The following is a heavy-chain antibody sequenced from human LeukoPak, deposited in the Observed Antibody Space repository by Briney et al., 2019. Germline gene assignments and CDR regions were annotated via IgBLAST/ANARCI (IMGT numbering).Heavy chain of an antibody. V-gene: IGHV3-23*01. CDR3: ARVGLDRRGYSGYEAFDY. J-gene: IGHJ4*02. D-gene: IGHD5-12*01. CDR2: ISGSGGST. CDR1: GFTFSSYG. Sequence: GGSLRLSCAASGFTFSSYGMSWVRQAPGKGLEWVSAISGSGGSTYYADSVKGRFTISRDNSKNTLYLQMNSLRAEDTAVYYCARVGLDRRGYSGYEAFDYWGQGTLVTVSS.